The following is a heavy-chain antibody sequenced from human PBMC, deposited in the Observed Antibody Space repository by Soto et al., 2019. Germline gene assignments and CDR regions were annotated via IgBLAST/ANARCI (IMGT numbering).Heavy chain of an antibody. Sequence: QVQLVESGGGVVQPGRSLRLSCAASGFPFTSYGMHWVREGPDKGLEWVAIISYDGSDKYYADSVKGRFTISRDNSKNILYLQMNSLRPEDTALYYCVGGKYYFDYRGQGTLVIVSS. CDR3: VGGKYYFDY. J-gene: IGHJ4*02. V-gene: IGHV3-30*03. D-gene: IGHD3-10*01. CDR1: GFPFTSYG. CDR2: ISYDGSDK.